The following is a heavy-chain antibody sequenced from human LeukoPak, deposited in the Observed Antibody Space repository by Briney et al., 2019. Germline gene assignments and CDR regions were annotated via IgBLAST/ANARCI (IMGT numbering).Heavy chain of an antibody. CDR3: AKAIYSYGFDY. CDR1: GFTFDDYA. CDR2: ISWNSGSI. Sequence: GRSLRLSCAASGFTFDDYAMHWVRQAPGKGLEWVSGISWNSGSIGYADSVKGRFTISRDNAKNSLYLQMNSLRAEDTDLYYCAKAIYSYGFDYWGQGTLVTVSS. J-gene: IGHJ4*02. D-gene: IGHD5-18*01. V-gene: IGHV3-9*01.